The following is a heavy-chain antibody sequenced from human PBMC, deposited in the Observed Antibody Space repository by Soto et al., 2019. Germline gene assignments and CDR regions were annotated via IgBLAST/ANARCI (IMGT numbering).Heavy chain of an antibody. J-gene: IGHJ3*02. CDR2: ISGSGGST. V-gene: IGHV3-23*01. Sequence: PGGSLRLSCAASGFTFSSYAMSWVRQAPGKGLEWVSAISGSGGSTYYADSVKGRFTISRDNSKNTLYLQMNSLRAEDAAVYYFAKVFGYCSGGSCLSYAFDIWGQGTMVTVSS. CDR3: AKVFGYCSGGSCLSYAFDI. CDR1: GFTFSSYA. D-gene: IGHD2-15*01.